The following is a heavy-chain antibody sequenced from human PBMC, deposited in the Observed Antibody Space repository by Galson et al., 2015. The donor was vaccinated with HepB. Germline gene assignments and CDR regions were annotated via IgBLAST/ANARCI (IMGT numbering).Heavy chain of an antibody. D-gene: IGHD3-3*01. CDR1: GFTLSDYY. Sequence: SLRLSCAASGFTLSDYYMSWIRQAPGKGLEWVSYISSSGSTIYYADSVKGRFTISRDNAKNSLYLQMNSLRAEDTAVYYCARVYYDFWSGYPVDYWGQGTLVTVSS. V-gene: IGHV3-11*01. CDR3: ARVYYDFWSGYPVDY. CDR2: ISSSGSTI. J-gene: IGHJ4*02.